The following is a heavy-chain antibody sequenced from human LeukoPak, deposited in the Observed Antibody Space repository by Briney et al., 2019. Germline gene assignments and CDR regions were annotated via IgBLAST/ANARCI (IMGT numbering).Heavy chain of an antibody. V-gene: IGHV3-30*02. J-gene: IGHJ4*02. Sequence: GGSLRLSCAASEFTFSSYCMHWLRQAPAKGLEWVAFIRYDGSNKYYADSVKGRFTISRDNSKNTLYLQMNSLRTEDTAVYYCAKDGSGYSSGWFSYFDYWGQGTLVTVSS. CDR3: AKDGSGYSSGWFSYFDY. D-gene: IGHD6-19*01. CDR1: EFTFSSYC. CDR2: IRYDGSNK.